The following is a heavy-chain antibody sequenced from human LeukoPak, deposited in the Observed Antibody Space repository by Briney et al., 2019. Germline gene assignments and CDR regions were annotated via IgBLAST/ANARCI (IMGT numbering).Heavy chain of an antibody. J-gene: IGHJ4*02. D-gene: IGHD5-24*01. CDR1: GYTFTSYG. V-gene: IGHV1-18*01. CDR2: ISAYNGNT. Sequence: GASVKVSCKASGYTFTSYGISWVRQAPGQGLEWMGWISAYNGNTNYAQKLQGRVTMTTDTSTSTAYMELRSLGSDDTAVYYCARGRRDGYNSGYLIDYWGQGTLVTVSS. CDR3: ARGRRDGYNSGYLIDY.